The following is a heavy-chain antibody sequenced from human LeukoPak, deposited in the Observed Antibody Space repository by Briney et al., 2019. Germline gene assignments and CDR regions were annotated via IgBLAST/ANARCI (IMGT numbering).Heavy chain of an antibody. V-gene: IGHV3-23*01. CDR1: GFTFSSYA. Sequence: GGSLRLSCAASGFTFSSYAMSWVRQAPGKGLEWVSAISGSGGSTYYADSVKGRFTISRDNSKNTLYLQMNSLRAEDTAVYYCAKDLISYGDYVRAFDYWGQGTLVTVSS. D-gene: IGHD4-17*01. CDR3: AKDLISYGDYVRAFDY. J-gene: IGHJ4*02. CDR2: ISGSGGST.